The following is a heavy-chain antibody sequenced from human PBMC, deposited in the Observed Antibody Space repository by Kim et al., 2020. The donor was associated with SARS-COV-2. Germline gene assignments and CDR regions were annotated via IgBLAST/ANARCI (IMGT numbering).Heavy chain of an antibody. Sequence: NYAQKLQGRVTMTTDTSTSTAYMELRSLRSDDTAVYYCASSLYDVDGMDVWGQGTTVTVSS. CDR3: ASSLYDVDGMDV. J-gene: IGHJ6*02. D-gene: IGHD3-16*01. V-gene: IGHV1-18*01.